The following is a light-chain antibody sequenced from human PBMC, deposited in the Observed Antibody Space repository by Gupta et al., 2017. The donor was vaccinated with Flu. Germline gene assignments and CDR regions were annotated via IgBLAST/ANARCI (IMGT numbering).Light chain of an antibody. V-gene: IGKV4-1*01. CDR2: WAS. J-gene: IGKJ3*01. Sequence: DIVMTQSPDSLAVSLGERATINCKSSQSLLYNSNNKNYLAWYQQKPGQPPKLLIHWASTRQSGVPDRFSGSGSGTEFTLTISSLQAEDVAVYYCQQFYTTPLAFGPGTKVDIK. CDR3: QQFYTTPLA. CDR1: QSLLYNSNNKNY.